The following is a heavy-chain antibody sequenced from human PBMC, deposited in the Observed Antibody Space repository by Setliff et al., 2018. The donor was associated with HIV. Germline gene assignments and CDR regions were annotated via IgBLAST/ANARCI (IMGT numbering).Heavy chain of an antibody. D-gene: IGHD3-3*01. CDR2: IYWNDDK. V-gene: IGHV2-5*01. CDR1: GFSLSTGGVG. Sequence: SGPTLVNPTQTLTLTCTFSGFSLSTGGVGVGWIRQPPGKALEWLALIYWNDDKRYSPSLKSRLTLTKDTSKNQVVLTMTYMDPVDTATYYCAHRRGGYNCWSGPSVNMDVWGKVTTVTVSS. CDR3: AHRRGGYNCWSGPSVNMDV. J-gene: IGHJ6*03.